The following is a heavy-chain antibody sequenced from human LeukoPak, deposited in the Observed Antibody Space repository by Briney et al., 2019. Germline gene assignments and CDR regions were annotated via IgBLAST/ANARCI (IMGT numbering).Heavy chain of an antibody. CDR2: ISGSGDYT. D-gene: IGHD2-21*02. CDR1: GFTFINFA. CDR3: AKGISCGGDCYSVIDS. J-gene: IGHJ4*02. Sequence: GGSLRLSRAASGFTFINFAMMWVRQAPGKGLEWVSAISGSGDYTIYTESVKGRFTISRDNSKNTLYLQMNSLRAEDTAVYYCAKGISCGGDCYSVIDSWGQGALVTVSS. V-gene: IGHV3-23*01.